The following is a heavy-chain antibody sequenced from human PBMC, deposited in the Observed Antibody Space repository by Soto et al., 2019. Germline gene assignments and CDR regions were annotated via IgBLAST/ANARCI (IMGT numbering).Heavy chain of an antibody. Sequence: QLQLQESGSGLVKPSQTLSLTCAVSGGSISSGGYSWSWIRQPPGKGMEWIGYIYHSGSTYYNPSLKTRVTISVAMSKNQFSLRLSSVTAADTAVYYCAGGIAARPLGYWGQGTLVTVSS. CDR1: GGSISSGGYS. CDR2: IYHSGST. CDR3: AGGIAARPLGY. J-gene: IGHJ4*02. V-gene: IGHV4-30-2*01. D-gene: IGHD6-6*01.